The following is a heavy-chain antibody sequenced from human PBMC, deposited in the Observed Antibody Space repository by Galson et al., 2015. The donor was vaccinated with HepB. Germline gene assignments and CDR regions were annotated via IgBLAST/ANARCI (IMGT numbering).Heavy chain of an antibody. CDR1: GFTFSNYG. J-gene: IGHJ4*02. Sequence: SLRLSCAASGFTFSNYGMHWVCQAPGKGLEWVATISHDGSNKYYADAVKGRFTISRDNSRNTLFLQMNSLRPEDTAVYNCAKDFGYRYASGSSYLDFWGRGTLVTVSA. V-gene: IGHV3-30*18. D-gene: IGHD3-10*01. CDR2: ISHDGSNK. CDR3: AKDFGYRYASGSSYLDF.